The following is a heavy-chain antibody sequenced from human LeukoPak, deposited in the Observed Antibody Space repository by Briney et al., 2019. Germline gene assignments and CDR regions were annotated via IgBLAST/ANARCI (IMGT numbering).Heavy chain of an antibody. CDR1: GFTFSDYY. J-gene: IGHJ6*02. CDR3: ARDGYYYDSSGYYDPLYYYYGMDV. V-gene: IGHV3-11*01. CDR2: ISSSGSTI. D-gene: IGHD3-22*01. Sequence: GGSLRLSCTASGFTFSDYYMSWIRQAPGKGLEWVSYISSSGSTIYYADSVKGRFTISRDNAKNSLYLQMNSLRAEDTAVYYCARDGYYYDSSGYYDPLYYYYGMDVWGQGTTVTVSS.